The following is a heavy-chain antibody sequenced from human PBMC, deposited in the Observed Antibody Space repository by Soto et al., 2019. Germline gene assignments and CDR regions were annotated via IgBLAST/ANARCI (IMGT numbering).Heavy chain of an antibody. CDR3: ARERSDNDVRSAYYAFDI. D-gene: IGHD3-3*01. Sequence: EVQLLESGGGLVQPGGSLRLSCAASGFTFSNYAMSWVRQAPGKGLEWVSATSASGGSTYYTNSVKGRFTISRGNSDNTLHLQMNSLRAEDTAVYYCARERSDNDVRSAYYAFDIWGRGTTVTVSS. CDR2: TSASGGST. V-gene: IGHV3-23*01. J-gene: IGHJ3*02. CDR1: GFTFSNYA.